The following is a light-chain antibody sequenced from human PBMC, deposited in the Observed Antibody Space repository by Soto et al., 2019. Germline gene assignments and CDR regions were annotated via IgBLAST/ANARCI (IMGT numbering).Light chain of an antibody. J-gene: IGKJ4*01. CDR3: QQYYSYRPLT. Sequence: AIQMTQSPSSLSASIGDRVTISCRASQGIRNYLGWYQQKPGKAPKLLIYAASTLQSGVPSRFSGSGSGTDFTLTISCLQSEDFATYYCQQYYSYRPLTFGGGTKVDIK. V-gene: IGKV1-6*01. CDR1: QGIRNY. CDR2: AAS.